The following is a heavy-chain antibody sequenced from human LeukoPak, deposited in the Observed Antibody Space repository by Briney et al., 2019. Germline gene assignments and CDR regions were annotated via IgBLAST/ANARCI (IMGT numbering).Heavy chain of an antibody. D-gene: IGHD4-17*01. CDR2: ISYDGSNK. Sequence: GGSLRLSCAASGFTFSSYAMSWVRQAPGKGLEWVAVISYDGSNKYYADSVKGRFTISRDNSKNTLYLQMNSLRAEDTAVYYCARAGPVTKSYYYGMDVWGQGTTVTVSS. V-gene: IGHV3-30-3*01. CDR1: GFTFSSYA. J-gene: IGHJ6*02. CDR3: ARAGPVTKSYYYGMDV.